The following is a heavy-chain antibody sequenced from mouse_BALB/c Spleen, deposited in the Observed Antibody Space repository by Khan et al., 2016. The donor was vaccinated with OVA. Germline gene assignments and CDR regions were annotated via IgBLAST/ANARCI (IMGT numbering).Heavy chain of an antibody. CDR2: ITPGSGSA. Sequence: DLVKPGASVKLSCKASGYTFTSYWINWIKQRPGQGLEWIGRITPGSGSAYYNEMFKGKATLTVDTSSSTAYFQLNSLSSEDSAVYFCARSSYYGSSLYALDYWGQGTSVTVSS. V-gene: IGHV1S41*01. D-gene: IGHD1-1*01. CDR3: ARSSYYGSSLYALDY. J-gene: IGHJ4*01. CDR1: GYTFTSYW.